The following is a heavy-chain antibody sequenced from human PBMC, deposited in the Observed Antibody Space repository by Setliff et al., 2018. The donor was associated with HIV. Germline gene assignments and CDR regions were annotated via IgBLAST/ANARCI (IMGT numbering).Heavy chain of an antibody. CDR3: ARRPPLTTGREYYFDF. Sequence: SETLSLTCTVSGGSISGYYWSWIRQPPGKGLEWIGYIYTSGSTNYNPSLKSRVTISIDTSKNQFSLKLNAVTAADTAVYYCARRPPLTTGREYYFDFWGQGTLVTVSS. V-gene: IGHV4-4*09. CDR2: IYTSGST. D-gene: IGHD1-1*01. CDR1: GGSISGYY. J-gene: IGHJ4*02.